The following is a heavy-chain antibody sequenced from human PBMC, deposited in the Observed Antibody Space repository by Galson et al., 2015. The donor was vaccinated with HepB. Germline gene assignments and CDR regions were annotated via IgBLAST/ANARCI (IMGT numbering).Heavy chain of an antibody. V-gene: IGHV4-61*05. J-gene: IGHJ6*02. D-gene: IGHD6-19*01. CDR2: SFFGGNT. CDR1: GDSISSSSHYWG. Sequence: LSLTCTVSGDSISSSSHYWGSFWGYWRWIRQPPGKGLEWIGYSFFGGNTNYNPSLRSRVSISGDTSKNQFSLRLSSVTAADTAVYYCARHVVKGGSGWYGHYYGMDVWGQGTTVTVSS. CDR3: ARHVVKGGSGWYGHYYGMDV.